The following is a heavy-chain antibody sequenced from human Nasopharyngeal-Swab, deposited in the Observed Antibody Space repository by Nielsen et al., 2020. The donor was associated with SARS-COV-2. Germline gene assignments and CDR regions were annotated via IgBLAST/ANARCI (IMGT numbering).Heavy chain of an antibody. Sequence: WIRQPPGKGLEWVSAISGSGNTQHYADSVKGRFNISRGNSKNTLYLQMNSLRADDAAVYYCAKDRRGRLVAMIFSPFDDWRQGSLVTVSS. V-gene: IGHV3-23*01. J-gene: IGHJ4*02. CDR2: ISGSGNTQ. CDR3: AKDRRGRLVAMIFSPFDD. D-gene: IGHD5-12*01.